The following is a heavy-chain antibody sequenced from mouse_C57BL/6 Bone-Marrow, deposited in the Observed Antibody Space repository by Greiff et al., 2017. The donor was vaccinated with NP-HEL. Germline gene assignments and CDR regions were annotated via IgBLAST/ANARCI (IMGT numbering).Heavy chain of an antibody. J-gene: IGHJ1*03. CDR3: ARRGIYYYGSRHWYFDV. CDR1: GYTFTSYW. D-gene: IGHD1-1*01. CDR2: IDPSDSYT. Sequence: QVQLQQSGAELVMPGASVKLSCKASGYTFTSYWMHWVKQRPGQGLEWIGEIDPSDSYTNYNQKFKGKSTLTVDKSSSTAYMQLSSLTSEDSAVYYCARRGIYYYGSRHWYFDVWGTGTTVTVSS. V-gene: IGHV1-69*01.